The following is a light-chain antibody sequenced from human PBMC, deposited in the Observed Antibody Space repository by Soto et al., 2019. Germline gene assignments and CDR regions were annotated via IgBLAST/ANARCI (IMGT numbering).Light chain of an antibody. J-gene: IGKJ1*01. V-gene: IGKV1-39*01. CDR3: QHSYNSPRT. CDR1: RAFSPF. Sequence: DIRIPQLPSSLSPPFEDEVPFTCGAVRAFSPFLNCYQHSPGKPPNLLFYGASVLQIGVPSRFSGSGSGTYFTLTISSLQVEDFATYYCQHSYNSPRTFGQGTRVDIK. CDR2: GAS.